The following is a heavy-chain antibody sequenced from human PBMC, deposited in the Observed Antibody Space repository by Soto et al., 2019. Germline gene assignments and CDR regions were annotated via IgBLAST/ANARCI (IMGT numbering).Heavy chain of an antibody. J-gene: IGHJ6*02. V-gene: IGHV1-46*01. D-gene: IGHD3-3*01. CDR2: INPSGGST. CDR3: AGTNYDFWSGYYAHGWYYYYYGMDV. Sequence: ASVKVSCKASGYTFTSYYMHWVRQAPGQGLEWMGIINPSGGSTSYAQKFQGRVTMTRDTSTSTVYMELSSLRSEDTAVYYCAGTNYDFWSGYYAHGWYYYYYGMDVWGQGTTVTVSS. CDR1: GYTFTSYY.